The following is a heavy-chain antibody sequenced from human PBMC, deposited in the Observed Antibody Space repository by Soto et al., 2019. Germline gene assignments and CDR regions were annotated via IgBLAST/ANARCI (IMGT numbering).Heavy chain of an antibody. V-gene: IGHV4-39*01. J-gene: IGHJ6*02. CDR1: GGSISSSSYY. D-gene: IGHD3-3*01. Sequence: PSETLSLTCTVSGGSISSSSYYWGWIRQPPGKGLEWIGSIYYSGSTYYNPSLRSRLTISVDTSKSQFSLELSSVTATDSAVYYCARLGASRFLDQYYYYGMDVWGQGTTVTVSS. CDR3: ARLGASRFLDQYYYYGMDV. CDR2: IYYSGST.